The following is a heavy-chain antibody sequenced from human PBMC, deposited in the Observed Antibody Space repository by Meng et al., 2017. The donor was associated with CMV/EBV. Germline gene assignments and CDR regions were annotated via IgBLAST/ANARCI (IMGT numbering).Heavy chain of an antibody. J-gene: IGHJ4*02. CDR2: INHSGST. D-gene: IGHD6-13*01. V-gene: IGHV4-34*01. CDR3: AGGIAAAGTRYFDY. CDR1: GGSFSGYY. Sequence: VPLEAGGAVLFKPSGPPSLHCAVYGGSFSGYYWSWIRQPPGKGLEWIGEINHSGSTNYNPSLKSRVTISVDTSKNQFSLKLSSVTAADTAVYYCAGGIAAAGTRYFDYWGQGTLVTVSS.